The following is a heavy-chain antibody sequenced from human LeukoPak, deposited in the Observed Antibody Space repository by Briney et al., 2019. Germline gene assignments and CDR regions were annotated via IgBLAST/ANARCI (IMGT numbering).Heavy chain of an antibody. CDR1: GFTFSDYY. D-gene: IGHD3-10*01. V-gene: IGHV3-11*03. J-gene: IGHJ4*02. CDR3: ARSYYSSGSSSFDY. CDR2: ISSSSVNT. Sequence: GGTLRLSCATSGFTFSDYYMNWIRQAPGKGLEWVSFISSSSVNTHYADSVKGRFTISRDNAKNSLYLQMNSLRAEDTAVYYCARSYYSSGSSSFDYWGQGTLVTVSS.